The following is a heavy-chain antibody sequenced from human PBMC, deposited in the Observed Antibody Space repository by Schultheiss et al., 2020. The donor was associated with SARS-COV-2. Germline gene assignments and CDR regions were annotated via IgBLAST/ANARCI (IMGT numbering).Heavy chain of an antibody. CDR2: IYTSGST. V-gene: IGHV4-4*07. CDR3: ARGLWDGIVGAIHAFDI. J-gene: IGHJ3*02. Sequence: SQTLSLTCTVSGGSISSYYWSWIRQPAGKGLEWIGRIYTSGSTNYNPSLKSRVTMSVDTSKNQFSLKLSSVTAADTAVYYCARGLWDGIVGAIHAFDIWGQGTMVTVSS. D-gene: IGHD1-26*01. CDR1: GGSISSYY.